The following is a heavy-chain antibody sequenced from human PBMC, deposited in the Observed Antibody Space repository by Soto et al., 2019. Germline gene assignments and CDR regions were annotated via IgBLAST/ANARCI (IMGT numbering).Heavy chain of an antibody. Sequence: QVQLQESGPGLVKPSQTLSLTCTVSGGSISSGGYYWSWIRQHPGKGLEWIGYIFYSGGTYYNPSLQSRVTISVDTSKNQFSLKLSSVTAADTAVYYCARDLRFRGFYGMDVWGQGTTVTVSS. CDR2: IFYSGGT. J-gene: IGHJ6*02. CDR1: GGSISSGGYY. CDR3: ARDLRFRGFYGMDV. V-gene: IGHV4-31*03. D-gene: IGHD3-10*01.